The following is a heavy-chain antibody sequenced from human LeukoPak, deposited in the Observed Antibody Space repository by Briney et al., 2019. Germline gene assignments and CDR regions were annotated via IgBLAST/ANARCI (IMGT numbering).Heavy chain of an antibody. CDR3: AKGLRDSHYDAFDI. V-gene: IGHV3-23*01. J-gene: IGHJ3*02. Sequence: GGSLRLSCAVSGFTSSSYAMSWVRQAPGKGLEWVSGISGGGDSTHYADSVKGRFTISRDNSKNTLYLQMNSLGAEDTAVYYCAKGLRDSHYDAFDIWGQGTMVTVSS. CDR2: ISGGGDST. CDR1: GFTSSSYA. D-gene: IGHD4-11*01.